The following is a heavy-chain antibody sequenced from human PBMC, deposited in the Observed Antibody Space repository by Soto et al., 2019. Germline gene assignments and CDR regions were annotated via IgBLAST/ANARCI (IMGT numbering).Heavy chain of an antibody. CDR1: GYTFTTLG. Sequence: QVQLVQSGAEVKKPGASVKVSCKASGYTFTTLGISWVGQVQGQGLEWRGWVRGDNGNTKYAQRLQGRVTMTTDTSANTAYMELRSLRSDETAVYYCARDLGYCRSGTCYREGFDPWGQGTLVTVSS. V-gene: IGHV1-18*01. CDR2: VRGDNGNT. CDR3: ARDLGYCRSGTCYREGFDP. J-gene: IGHJ5*02. D-gene: IGHD2-15*01.